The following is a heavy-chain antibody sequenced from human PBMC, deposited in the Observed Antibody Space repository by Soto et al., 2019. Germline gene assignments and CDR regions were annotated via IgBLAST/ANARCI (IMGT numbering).Heavy chain of an antibody. V-gene: IGHV2-5*02. CDR2: IYWDDDR. Sequence: QITLKESGPTLVKPTQTLTLTCTLSGFSLSTSGVGEGWIRQPPGKALECLALIYWDDDRRYSPSLRGRLTITKDTAKNQVVLTMNNMDPSDTATSYCAHRRFDTRGDDPTAFYCWGQGTLVTVSS. CDR1: GFSLSTSGVG. J-gene: IGHJ4*02. CDR3: AHRRFDTRGDDPTAFYC. D-gene: IGHD2-21*02.